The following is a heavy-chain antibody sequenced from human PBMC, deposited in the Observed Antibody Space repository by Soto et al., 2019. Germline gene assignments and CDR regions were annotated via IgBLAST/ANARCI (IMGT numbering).Heavy chain of an antibody. CDR2: IWYDGSNK. D-gene: IGHD3-22*01. V-gene: IGHV3-33*01. CDR1: GFTFSSYG. Sequence: QVQLVESGGGVVQPGRSLRLSCAASGFTFSSYGMHWVRQAPGKGLEWVAVIWYDGSNKYYADSVKGRFTISRDNSKNTLYLQMNSLRAEDTAVYYCARGRKYYDSSGYYPLGYYYGMDVWGQGTTVTVSS. J-gene: IGHJ6*02. CDR3: ARGRKYYDSSGYYPLGYYYGMDV.